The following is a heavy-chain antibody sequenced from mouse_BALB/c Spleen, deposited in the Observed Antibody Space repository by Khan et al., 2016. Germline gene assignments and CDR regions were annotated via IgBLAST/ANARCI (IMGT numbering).Heavy chain of an antibody. V-gene: IGHV9-3-1*01. CDR2: INTYTGEP. J-gene: IGHJ1*01. CDR3: ASEGILRYFDV. Sequence: QIQLVQSGPELKKPGETVKISCKASGYTFTNYGMNWVKQAPGKDLQWMGWINTYTGEPTYADDFKGRFAFSLETSARTAYLQFNNLKNEDTATSCCASEGILRYFDVWGAGTTVTFSS. CDR1: GYTFTNYG.